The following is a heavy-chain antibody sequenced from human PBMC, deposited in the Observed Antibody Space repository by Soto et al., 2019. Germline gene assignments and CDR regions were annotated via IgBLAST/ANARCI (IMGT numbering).Heavy chain of an antibody. CDR1: GFTFSDYY. CDR2: ISSSGSTI. V-gene: IGHV3-11*01. Sequence: GGSLRLSCAASGFTFSDYYMSWIRQAPGKGLEWVSYISSSGSTIYYADSVKGRFTISRDNAKNSLYLQMNSLRAEDTAVYYCASTRFAVPFDYWGQGTLVTVSS. CDR3: ASTRFAVPFDY. J-gene: IGHJ4*02. D-gene: IGHD3-10*01.